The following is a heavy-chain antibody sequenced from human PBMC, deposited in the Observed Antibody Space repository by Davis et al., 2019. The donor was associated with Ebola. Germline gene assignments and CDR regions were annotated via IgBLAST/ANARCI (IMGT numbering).Heavy chain of an antibody. CDR1: GFNVRNYA. V-gene: IGHV3-23*01. D-gene: IGHD2-21*01. J-gene: IGHJ5*01. CDR2: ISESGSGT. CDR3: TKGGVIYPFGS. Sequence: GSLRLSCAASGFNVRNYAMTWVRQAPGKGLEWVSGISESGSGTYYADSVKGRFTISRDTSKNTVYLKMNSLRAEDTALYYCTKGGVIYPFGSWGQGTLVTVSS.